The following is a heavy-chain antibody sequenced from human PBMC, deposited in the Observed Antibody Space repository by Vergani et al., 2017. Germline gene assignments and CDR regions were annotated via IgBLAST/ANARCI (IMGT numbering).Heavy chain of an antibody. CDR2: ISSNGGST. V-gene: IGHV3-64D*06. CDR3: VTGLTATGDF. D-gene: IGHD1-26*01. Sequence: EVQLVDSGGGLVQPGGSLRLSCAASGFTFSSYAIHWVRQAPGKGLEYVSAISSNGGSTYYADSVKGRFTISRDNSKNTLYLQMSSLRAEDTAVYYCVTGLTATGDFWGQGTLVTVSS. CDR1: GFTFSSYA. J-gene: IGHJ4*02.